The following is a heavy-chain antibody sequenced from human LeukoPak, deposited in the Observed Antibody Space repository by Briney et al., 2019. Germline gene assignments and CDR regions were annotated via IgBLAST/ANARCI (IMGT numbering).Heavy chain of an antibody. Sequence: GGSLRLSCVASGFTFSTYWMTWVRQAPGKGLEWVANMKGDGSEKHYVDSVKGRFTISRDNAKSSLYLQMNSLRSEDTAVYYCARTPNPGASSPRWFDPWGQGTLVTVSS. J-gene: IGHJ5*02. CDR3: ARTPNPGASSPRWFDP. V-gene: IGHV3-7*03. D-gene: IGHD1-14*01. CDR2: MKGDGSEK. CDR1: GFTFSTYW.